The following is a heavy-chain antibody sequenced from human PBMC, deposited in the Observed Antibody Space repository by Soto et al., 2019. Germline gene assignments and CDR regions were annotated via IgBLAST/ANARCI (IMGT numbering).Heavy chain of an antibody. CDR1: GFTFSSYG. D-gene: IGHD5-12*01. Sequence: GGSLRLSCAASGFTFSSYGMHWVRQAPGKGLEWVAVISYDGSNKYYADSVKGRFTISRDNSKSTLYLQMNSLRAEDTAVYYCAKVTVASPSWGQGTLVTVAS. J-gene: IGHJ4*02. CDR3: AKVTVASPS. CDR2: ISYDGSNK. V-gene: IGHV3-30*18.